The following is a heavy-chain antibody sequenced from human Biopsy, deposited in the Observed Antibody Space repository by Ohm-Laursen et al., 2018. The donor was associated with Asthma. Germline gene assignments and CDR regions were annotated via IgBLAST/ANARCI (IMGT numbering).Heavy chain of an antibody. Sequence: GTLSLTCSVSGVSIRSYYWTWIRQPPGKGLEWIGNIHYSGSTYSNPSLKSRVTISVDTSKKQISLRLSPVVAADTAVYYCAGFCSGGNCPDHWGQGTLVTVSS. CDR3: AGFCSGGNCPDH. V-gene: IGHV4-59*01. J-gene: IGHJ4*02. CDR1: GVSIRSYY. D-gene: IGHD2-15*01. CDR2: IHYSGST.